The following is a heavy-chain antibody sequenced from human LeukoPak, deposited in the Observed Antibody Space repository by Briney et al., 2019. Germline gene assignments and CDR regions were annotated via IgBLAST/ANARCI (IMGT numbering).Heavy chain of an antibody. CDR3: ARPASIAVAGTRGYYMDV. CDR1: GYTLTGYY. D-gene: IGHD6-19*01. Sequence: ASVKVSCKASGYTLTGYYIHWVRQAPGQGLEWMGWINPNSGGTNYAQKFQGRVTMTRDTSISTAYVELSSLRSEDTAVYYCARPASIAVAGTRGYYMDVWGKGTTVTVSS. V-gene: IGHV1-2*02. J-gene: IGHJ6*03. CDR2: INPNSGGT.